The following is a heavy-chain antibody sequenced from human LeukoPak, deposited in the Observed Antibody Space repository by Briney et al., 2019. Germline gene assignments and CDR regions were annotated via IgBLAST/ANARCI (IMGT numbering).Heavy chain of an antibody. V-gene: IGHV4-39*07. CDR3: ASGIAAPEYFDY. J-gene: IGHJ4*02. CDR1: GGSISSSSYY. CDR2: IYYSGST. Sequence: SETLSLTCTVSGGSISSSSYYWGWIRQPPGKGLEWIGSIYYSGSTYYNPSLKSRVTISVDTSKNQFSLKLSCVTAADTAVYYCASGIAAPEYFDYWGQGTLVTVSS. D-gene: IGHD6-6*01.